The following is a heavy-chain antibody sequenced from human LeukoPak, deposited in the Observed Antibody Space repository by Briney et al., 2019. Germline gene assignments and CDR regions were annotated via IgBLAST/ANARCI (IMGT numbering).Heavy chain of an antibody. CDR1: GFTVSSNY. V-gene: IGHV3-53*01. CDR2: IYSGGST. J-gene: IGHJ4*02. D-gene: IGHD3-10*01. Sequence: GGSLRLSCAASGFTVSSNYMSWVRQAPGKGLEWVSVIYSGGSTYYADSVKGRLTISRDNSKNTLYLQMNSLRAEDTAVYYCARDPGYITMVRGVGRAEDYWGQGTLVTVSS. CDR3: ARDPGYITMVRGVGRAEDY.